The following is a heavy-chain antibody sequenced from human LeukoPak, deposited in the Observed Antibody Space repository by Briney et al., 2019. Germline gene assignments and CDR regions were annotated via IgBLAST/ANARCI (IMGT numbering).Heavy chain of an antibody. CDR1: GFTFSNYA. CDR3: AKAYCSSNRCYFFDY. V-gene: IGHV3-23*01. Sequence: GGSLRLSCAASGFTFSNYAMNWVRQAPGKGLEWVSVISDSGGYTYYADSVKGRFTISRDNSKNTLYLQMNSLRAEDTAVYYCAKAYCSSNRCYFFDYWGQGTLVTVSS. D-gene: IGHD2-2*01. CDR2: ISDSGGYT. J-gene: IGHJ4*02.